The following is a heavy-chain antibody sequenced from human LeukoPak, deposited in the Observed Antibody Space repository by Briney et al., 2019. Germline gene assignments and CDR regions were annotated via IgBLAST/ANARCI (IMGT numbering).Heavy chain of an antibody. CDR3: ARIVNQYYYDSSGYYWYDY. J-gene: IGHJ4*02. CDR1: GGSFSGYY. CDR2: TNHSGST. Sequence: SETLSLTCAVYGGSFSGYYWSWIRQPPGKGLEWIGETNHSGSTNYNPSLKSRVTISVDTSKNQFSLKLSSVTAADTAVYYCARIVNQYYYDSSGYYWYDYWGQGTLVTVSS. V-gene: IGHV4-34*01. D-gene: IGHD3-22*01.